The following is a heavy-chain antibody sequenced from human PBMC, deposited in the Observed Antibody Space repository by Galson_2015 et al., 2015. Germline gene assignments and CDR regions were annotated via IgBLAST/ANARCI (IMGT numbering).Heavy chain of an antibody. D-gene: IGHD3-22*01. V-gene: IGHV3-23*01. CDR1: GFTFSSYA. CDR2: ISGSGGST. Sequence: SLRLSCAASGFTFSSYAMSWVRQAPGKGLEWVSAISGSGGSTYYADSVKGRFTISRDNSKNTLYLQMNSLRAEDTAVYYCAKFDSTMIATEDAFDIWGQGTMVTVSS. CDR3: AKFDSTMIATEDAFDI. J-gene: IGHJ3*02.